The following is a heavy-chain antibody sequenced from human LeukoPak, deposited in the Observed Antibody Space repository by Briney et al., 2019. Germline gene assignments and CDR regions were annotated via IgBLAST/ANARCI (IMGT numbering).Heavy chain of an antibody. D-gene: IGHD6-13*01. V-gene: IGHV3-30*04. CDR3: ARDSYAAGSFDY. J-gene: IGHJ4*02. CDR2: ISYDGSNK. CDR1: GFTFSSYA. Sequence: PGRSLRLSCAASGFTFSSYAMHWVRQALGKGLEWVAVISYDGSNKYYADSVKGRFTISRDNSKNTLYLQMNSLRAEDTAVYYCARDSYAAGSFDYWGQGTLVTVSS.